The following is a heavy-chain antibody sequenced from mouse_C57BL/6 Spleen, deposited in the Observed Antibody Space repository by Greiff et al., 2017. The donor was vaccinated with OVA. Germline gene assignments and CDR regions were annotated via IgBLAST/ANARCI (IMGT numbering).Heavy chain of an antibody. Sequence: VQLQQPGAELVKPGASVKLSCKASGYTFTSYWMHWVKQRPGQGLEWIGMIHPNSGSTNYNEKFKSKATLTVDKSSSTAYMQLSSLTSEDSAVYYCARDGSSLYYYAMDYWGQGTSVTVSS. J-gene: IGHJ4*01. D-gene: IGHD1-1*01. CDR1: GYTFTSYW. V-gene: IGHV1-64*01. CDR2: IHPNSGST. CDR3: ARDGSSLYYYAMDY.